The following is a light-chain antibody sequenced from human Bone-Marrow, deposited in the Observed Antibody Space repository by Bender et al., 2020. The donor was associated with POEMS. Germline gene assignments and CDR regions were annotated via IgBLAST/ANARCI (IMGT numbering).Light chain of an antibody. CDR3: CAYAGPGTLV. CDR1: SSDVDNYIY. CDR2: EVT. V-gene: IGLV2-23*02. J-gene: IGLJ3*02. Sequence: QSALTQPRSVSGSPGQSVTISCTGASSDVDNYIYVSWFQQRPGKAPNLMIYEVTKRPSGVSTRFSGSKSGYTASLTISGLQNEDEADYYCCAYAGPGTLVFAGGTKLTVV.